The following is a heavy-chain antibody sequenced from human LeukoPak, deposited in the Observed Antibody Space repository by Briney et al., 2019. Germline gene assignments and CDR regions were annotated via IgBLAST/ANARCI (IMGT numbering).Heavy chain of an antibody. CDR1: GGSFSGYF. CDR3: ARGGLDSYGYYFDY. CDR2: INHSGST. Sequence: SETLSLTCAVYGGSFSGYFWSWIRQPPGKGLEWIGEINHSGSTNYNPSLKGRVTISVDTSKNQFSLKLSSVTAADTAVYYCARGGLDSYGYYFDYWGQGTLVTVSS. J-gene: IGHJ4*02. D-gene: IGHD5-18*01. V-gene: IGHV4-34*01.